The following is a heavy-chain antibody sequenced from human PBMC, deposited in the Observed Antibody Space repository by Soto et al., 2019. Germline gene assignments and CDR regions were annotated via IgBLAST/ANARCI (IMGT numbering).Heavy chain of an antibody. Sequence: GTLSLTCAVYAGSFSHYYWNWIRQSPGKGLEWIGKIKHSGSSNYNPSLRSRVSISVDMSKNQFSLRLTSVTAADTAVYYCARGGSSDWQVALDIWGQGTMVTVSS. CDR1: AGSFSHYY. J-gene: IGHJ3*02. CDR3: ARGGSSDWQVALDI. CDR2: IKHSGSS. V-gene: IGHV4-34*01. D-gene: IGHD6-19*01.